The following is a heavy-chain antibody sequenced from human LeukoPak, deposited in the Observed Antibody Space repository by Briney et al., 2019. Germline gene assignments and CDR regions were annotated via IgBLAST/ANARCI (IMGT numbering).Heavy chain of an antibody. D-gene: IGHD3-10*01. CDR3: ASITMVRGAYFDY. CDR1: GGSISSYY. Sequence: SETLSLTCTVSGGSISSYYWSWIRQPPGKGLEWIGYIYYSGSTNYNPSLKSRVTISVDTSKNQFSLKLSSVTAADTAVYYCASITMVRGAYFDYWGQGTLVTVSS. J-gene: IGHJ4*02. CDR2: IYYSGST. V-gene: IGHV4-59*08.